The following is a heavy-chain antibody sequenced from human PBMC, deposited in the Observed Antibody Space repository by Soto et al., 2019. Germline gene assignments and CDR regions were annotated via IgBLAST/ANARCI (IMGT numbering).Heavy chain of an antibody. CDR2: IYYSGSA. V-gene: IGHV4-59*08. CDR3: ASRYGSAIDY. Sequence: QVQLQESGPGLVKPSETLSLTCTVSGGTISSWYWSWIRQPPGKGLEWIGYIYYSGSANCNPALNRRITRRVDTTKNQFSLKMSSVTAADTAVYYCASRYGSAIDYWGQGALVIVSS. D-gene: IGHD1-26*01. CDR1: GGTISSWY. J-gene: IGHJ4*02.